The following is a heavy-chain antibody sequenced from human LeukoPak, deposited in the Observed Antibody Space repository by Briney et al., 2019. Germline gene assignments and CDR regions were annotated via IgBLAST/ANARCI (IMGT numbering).Heavy chain of an antibody. J-gene: IGHJ4*02. CDR2: ISSSSSAL. Sequence: PGGSLRLSCAASGFTFSTYSVNWVRQAPGKGLEWVSYISSSSSALYYADSVKGRFAISRDNAKNSLYLQMNSLRAEDTAVYYCARADYYGSGSYSLYYFDYWGQGTLVTVSS. D-gene: IGHD3-10*01. CDR1: GFTFSTYS. CDR3: ARADYYGSGSYSLYYFDY. V-gene: IGHV3-48*04.